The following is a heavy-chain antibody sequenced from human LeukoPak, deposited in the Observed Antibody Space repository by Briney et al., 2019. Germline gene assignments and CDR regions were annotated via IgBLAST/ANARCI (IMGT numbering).Heavy chain of an antibody. J-gene: IGHJ4*02. Sequence: SETLSLTCTVSGGSISSSTYYWGWLRQSPGKGLEWIGNIYYSGSTYYNPSLKSRVTISVDTSKNQFSLKLSSVTAADTAVYYCARASIAARLGFDYWGQGTLVTVSS. D-gene: IGHD6-6*01. CDR2: IYYSGST. CDR3: ARASIAARLGFDY. V-gene: IGHV4-39*07. CDR1: GGSISSSTYY.